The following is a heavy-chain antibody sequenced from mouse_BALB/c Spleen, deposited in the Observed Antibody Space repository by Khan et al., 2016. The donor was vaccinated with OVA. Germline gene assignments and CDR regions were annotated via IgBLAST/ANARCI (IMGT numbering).Heavy chain of an antibody. V-gene: IGHV5-6-5*01. J-gene: IGHJ4*01. Sequence: VQLKESGGGLVKPGGSLKLSCAASGFTFSSYAVSWIRQTPEKRLEWVASINSGGSTYYSDSVLSRFTISRDDARNITYLQMSSLGSEDTAMYDCRRLLDYWGQGTSVTVSS. CDR2: INSGGST. CDR3: RRLLDY. CDR1: GFTFSSYA.